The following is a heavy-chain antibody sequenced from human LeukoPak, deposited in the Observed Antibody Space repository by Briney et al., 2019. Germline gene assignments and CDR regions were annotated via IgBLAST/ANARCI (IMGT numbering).Heavy chain of an antibody. D-gene: IGHD2-15*01. CDR2: ISYDGSNK. J-gene: IGHJ5*02. CDR3: ARVRCSGGSCYSGGNNWFDP. V-gene: IGHV3-30*03. CDR1: GFTFSSYG. Sequence: PGGSLRLSCAASGFTFSSYGMHWVRQAPGKGLEWVAVISYDGSNKYYADSVKGRFTISRDNAKNSLYLQMNSLRAEDTALYYCARVRCSGGSCYSGGNNWFDPWGQGTLVTVSS.